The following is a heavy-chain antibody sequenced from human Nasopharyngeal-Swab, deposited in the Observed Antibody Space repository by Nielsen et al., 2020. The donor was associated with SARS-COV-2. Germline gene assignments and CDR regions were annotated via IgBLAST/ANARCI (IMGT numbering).Heavy chain of an antibody. CDR2: INHSGST. D-gene: IGHD3-22*01. CDR3: ARGSLVVVTIAPFDY. J-gene: IGHJ4*02. Sequence: WIRQPPGKGLEWIGEINHSGSTNYNPSLKSRVTISVDTSKNQFSLKLCSVTAADTAVYYCARGSLVVVTIAPFDYWGQGTLVTVSS. V-gene: IGHV4-34*01.